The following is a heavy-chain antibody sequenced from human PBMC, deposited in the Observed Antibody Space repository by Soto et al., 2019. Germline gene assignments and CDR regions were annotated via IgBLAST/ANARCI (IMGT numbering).Heavy chain of an antibody. Sequence: SVKPSGKASSNMISSYGISWVRQAPGQGLEWMGGIIPIFGTANYAQKFQGRVTITADESTSTPDMDLDSLRSEATAAYYCARGLFQLPPDY. D-gene: IGHD2-2*01. CDR2: IIPIFGTA. CDR1: SNMISSYG. CDR3: ARGLFQLPPDY. V-gene: IGHV1-69*13. J-gene: IGHJ4*01.